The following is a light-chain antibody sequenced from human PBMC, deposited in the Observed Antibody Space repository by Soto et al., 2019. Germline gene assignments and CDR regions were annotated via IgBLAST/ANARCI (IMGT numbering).Light chain of an antibody. CDR1: SSDVGTYNL. Sequence: QSVLTQPASVSRSPGQSITISCTGTSSDVGTYNLVSWYQQHPGKAPKLMIYEVSKRPSGVSNRFPGSKSGNAASLTISGLQAEDEADYYCCSYAGSTTFVVFGTGTKVTVL. J-gene: IGLJ1*01. CDR2: EVS. CDR3: CSYAGSTTFVV. V-gene: IGLV2-23*02.